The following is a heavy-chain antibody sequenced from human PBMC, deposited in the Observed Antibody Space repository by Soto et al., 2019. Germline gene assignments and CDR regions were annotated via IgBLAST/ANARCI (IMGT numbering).Heavy chain of an antibody. V-gene: IGHV1-3*01. J-gene: IGHJ5*02. D-gene: IGHD2-15*01. CDR3: AMDIGYCSGGSCYAFDP. Sequence: ASVKVSCKASGYTFTSYVMHWLRHAPGQRLEWMGWINAGNGNTKYSQKFQGRVTITRDTSASTAYMELSSLRSEDTAVYYCAMDIGYCSGGSCYAFDPWGQGTLVTVSS. CDR2: INAGNGNT. CDR1: GYTFTSYV.